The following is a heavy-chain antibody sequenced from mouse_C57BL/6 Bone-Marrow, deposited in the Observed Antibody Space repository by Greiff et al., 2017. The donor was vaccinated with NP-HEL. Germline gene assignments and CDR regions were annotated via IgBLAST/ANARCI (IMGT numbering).Heavy chain of an antibody. Sequence: VQLQQSGPELVKPGASVKISCKASGYSFTGYYMNWVKQSPEKSLEWIGEINPSTGGTTYNQKFKAKATLTVDKSSSTAYMQLKRLTSEDSAVYYCARRRNYYGSRRGYFDYWGQGTTLTVSS. D-gene: IGHD1-1*01. CDR3: ARRRNYYGSRRGYFDY. V-gene: IGHV1-42*01. CDR1: GYSFTGYY. CDR2: INPSTGGT. J-gene: IGHJ2*01.